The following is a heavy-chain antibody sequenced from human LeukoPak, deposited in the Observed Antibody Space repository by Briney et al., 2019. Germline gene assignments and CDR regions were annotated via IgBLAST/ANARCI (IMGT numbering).Heavy chain of an antibody. CDR3: ARGGIAAADTDY. J-gene: IGHJ4*02. Sequence: SETLSLTCAVYGGSFSGYYWSLIRQPPGKGLEWIGEINHSGSTNYNPSLKSRVTISVDTSKNQFSLKLSSVTAADTAVYYCARGGIAAADTDYWGQGTLVTVSS. CDR1: GGSFSGYY. V-gene: IGHV4-34*01. CDR2: INHSGST. D-gene: IGHD6-13*01.